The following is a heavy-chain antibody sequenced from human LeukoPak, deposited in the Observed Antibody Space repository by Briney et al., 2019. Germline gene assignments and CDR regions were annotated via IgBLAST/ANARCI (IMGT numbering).Heavy chain of an antibody. J-gene: IGHJ5*02. CDR2: IYYSGST. V-gene: IGHV4-59*01. D-gene: IGHD1-1*01. CDR1: GGSISSYY. CDR3: ARGGTLGPFDP. Sequence: SETLSLTCTVSGGSISSYYWSWIRQPPGKGLKWIGYIYYSGSTNYNPSLKSRVTISVDTSKNQFSLKLSSVTAADTAVYYCARGGTLGPFDPWGQGTLVTVSS.